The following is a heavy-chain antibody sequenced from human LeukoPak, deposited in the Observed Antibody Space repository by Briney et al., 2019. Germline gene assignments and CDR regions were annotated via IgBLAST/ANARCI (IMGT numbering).Heavy chain of an antibody. CDR3: ARIVGYCSSNICFDY. Sequence: ASVEVSCKASRYTFSGYYIHWVRQAPGQGPEWMAWINPNSGDTRYAQEFQGRVTLTTDTSISTAFMELGRLRSDDTAVYYCARIVGYCSSNICFDYWGQGTLVTVSS. D-gene: IGHD2-2*01. CDR1: RYTFSGYY. CDR2: INPNSGDT. V-gene: IGHV1-2*02. J-gene: IGHJ4*02.